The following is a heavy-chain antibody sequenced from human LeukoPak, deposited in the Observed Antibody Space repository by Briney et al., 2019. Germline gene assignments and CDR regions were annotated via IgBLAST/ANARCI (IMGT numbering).Heavy chain of an antibody. J-gene: IGHJ4*02. Sequence: PGGSLRLSCSASGLTFSSYAMHWVRQPPGKGLEYVSGISSIGGSAYYADSVKGRFTISRDNSKNTLYLQMSSLRAEDTAVYYCVKSGGATVVGNGEIHYWGQGTLVTVSS. CDR2: ISSIGGSA. V-gene: IGHV3-64D*06. CDR1: GLTFSSYA. D-gene: IGHD2-15*01. CDR3: VKSGGATVVGNGEIHY.